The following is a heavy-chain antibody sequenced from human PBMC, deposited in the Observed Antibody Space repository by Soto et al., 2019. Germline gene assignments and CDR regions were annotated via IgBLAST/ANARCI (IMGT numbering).Heavy chain of an antibody. CDR3: ARHPILENFDY. V-gene: IGHV3-48*01. J-gene: IGHJ4*02. CDR1: GFNFSSYS. CDR2: ISSSSSTI. Sequence: PGGSLRLSCAASGFNFSSYSMNWVRQAPGKGLEWVSYISSSSSTIYYADSVKGRFTISRDNAKNSLYLQMNSLRAEDTAVYYCARHPILENFDYWGQGTLVTVSS.